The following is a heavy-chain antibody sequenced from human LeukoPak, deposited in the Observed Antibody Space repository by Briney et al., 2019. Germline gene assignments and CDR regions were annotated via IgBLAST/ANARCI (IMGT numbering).Heavy chain of an antibody. D-gene: IGHD7-27*01. V-gene: IGHV3-15*07. CDR3: TKDPPLTGGVNSAH. CDR2: IKSKVDGGTT. CDR1: GIIFRDAW. Sequence: GGSLRLSCVVSGIIFRDAWMNWVRQTPGKGLEWVGRIKSKVDGGTTDYAAPVKGRFTISRDDSKNTLYLQMSSLKTEDTAIYYCTKDPPLTGGVNSAHWGQGTLVTVSS. J-gene: IGHJ4*02.